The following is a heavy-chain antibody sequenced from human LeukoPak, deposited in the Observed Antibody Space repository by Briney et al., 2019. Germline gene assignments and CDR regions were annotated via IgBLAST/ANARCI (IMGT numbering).Heavy chain of an antibody. D-gene: IGHD1-26*01. CDR2: ISAYNGNT. CDR1: GYTFTSYG. V-gene: IGHV1-18*01. J-gene: IGHJ4*02. CDR3: TRVDTAGAVDY. Sequence: ASVKVSCKASGYTFTSYGISWVRQAPGQGLEWMGWISAYNGNTNYAQKLQGRVTMTTDTSTSTAYMELSSLKSEDTAVYYCTRVDTAGAVDYWGQGTLVTVS.